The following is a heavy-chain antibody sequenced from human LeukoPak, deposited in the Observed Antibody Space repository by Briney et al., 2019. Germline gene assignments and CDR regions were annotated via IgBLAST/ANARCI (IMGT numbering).Heavy chain of an antibody. CDR3: AKDGAERIDTAIPYHFEY. V-gene: IGHV3-30*18. D-gene: IGHD5-18*01. Sequence: GGSLRLSCAASGFTFSSYGMHWVRQAPGKGLEWVAVISYDGSNKYYADSVKGRFTISRDNSKNTLYLQMNSLRAEDTAVYYCAKDGAERIDTAIPYHFEYWGQGTLVTVSS. CDR2: ISYDGSNK. CDR1: GFTFSSYG. J-gene: IGHJ4*02.